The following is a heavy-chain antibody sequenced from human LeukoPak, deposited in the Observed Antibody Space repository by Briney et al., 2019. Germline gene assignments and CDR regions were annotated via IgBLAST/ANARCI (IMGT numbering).Heavy chain of an antibody. Sequence: PSETLSLTCTVSGGSISSSSYYWGWIRQPPGKGLEWIGCIYYSGSTYYNPSLKSRVTISVDTSKNQFSLKLSSVTAADTAVYYCARGRGGVGMYYFDYWGQGTLVTVSS. D-gene: IGHD3-16*01. CDR2: IYYSGST. V-gene: IGHV4-39*07. CDR3: ARGRGGVGMYYFDY. CDR1: GGSISSSSYY. J-gene: IGHJ4*02.